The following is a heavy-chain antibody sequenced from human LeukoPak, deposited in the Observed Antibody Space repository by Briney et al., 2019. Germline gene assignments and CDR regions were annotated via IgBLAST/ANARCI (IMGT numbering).Heavy chain of an antibody. Sequence: APVKVSCKASGYTFTSYGISWVRQAPGQGLEWMGLISAYNGNTNYAQKLQGRVTMTTDTSTSTAYMELRSLRSDDTAVYYCARVYSGYGSAYFDYWGQGTLVTVSS. D-gene: IGHD5-12*01. CDR2: ISAYNGNT. V-gene: IGHV1-18*01. CDR1: GYTFTSYG. J-gene: IGHJ4*02. CDR3: ARVYSGYGSAYFDY.